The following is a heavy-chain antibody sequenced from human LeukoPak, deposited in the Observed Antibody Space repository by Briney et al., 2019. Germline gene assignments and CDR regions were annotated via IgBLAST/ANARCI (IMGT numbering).Heavy chain of an antibody. Sequence: SETLSLTCAVYGGSFSGYYWSWIRQPPGKGLEWIGEINHSGSTNYNPSLKRRVTISVDTSKNQFSLKLSSVTAADTAVYYCARGLVYARAIDPWGQGTLVTVSS. CDR2: INHSGST. CDR1: GGSFSGYY. J-gene: IGHJ5*02. D-gene: IGHD2-8*01. V-gene: IGHV4-34*01. CDR3: ARGLVYARAIDP.